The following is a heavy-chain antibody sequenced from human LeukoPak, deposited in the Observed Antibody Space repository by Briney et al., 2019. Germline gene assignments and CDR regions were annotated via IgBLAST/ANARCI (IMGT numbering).Heavy chain of an antibody. CDR3: ARWLRSKGFFDY. J-gene: IGHJ4*02. CDR1: GFTFSSYD. CDR2: IGTAGDT. V-gene: IGHV3-13*01. Sequence: GGSLRLSCAASGFTFSSYDMHWVRQATGKGLEWVSAIGTAGDTYYPGSVKGRFTISRENAKNSLYLQMNSLRAGDTAVYYCARWLRSKGFFDYWGQETLVTVSS. D-gene: IGHD5-12*01.